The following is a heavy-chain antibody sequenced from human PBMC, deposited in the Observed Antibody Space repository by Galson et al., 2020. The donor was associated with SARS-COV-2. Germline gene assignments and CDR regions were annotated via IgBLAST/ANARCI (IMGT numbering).Heavy chain of an antibody. Sequence: GESLKISCAASGFTFSSYAMSWVRQAPGKGLEWVSAISGSGGSTYYADSVKGRFTISRDNSKNTLYLQMNSLRAEDTAVYYCARGIWVVVPAAMRGAFDIWGQGTMVTVSS. CDR2: ISGSGGST. J-gene: IGHJ3*02. CDR3: ARGIWVVVPAAMRGAFDI. D-gene: IGHD2-2*01. V-gene: IGHV3-23*01. CDR1: GFTFSSYA.